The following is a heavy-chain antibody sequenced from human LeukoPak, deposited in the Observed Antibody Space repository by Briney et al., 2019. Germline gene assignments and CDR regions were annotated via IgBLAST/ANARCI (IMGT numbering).Heavy chain of an antibody. J-gene: IGHJ4*02. CDR1: GFTISNYY. Sequence: PGGSLRLSCAASGFTISNYYMSWVRQAPGKGLEWVSVIYSGDNTYYADSVKGRFTISRDNSKNTLYLQMNSLRAEDTAVYYCAKDLALAEYYDFWSGYYAGGPFDYWGQGTLVTVSS. V-gene: IGHV3-66*01. D-gene: IGHD3-3*01. CDR2: IYSGDNT. CDR3: AKDLALAEYYDFWSGYYAGGPFDY.